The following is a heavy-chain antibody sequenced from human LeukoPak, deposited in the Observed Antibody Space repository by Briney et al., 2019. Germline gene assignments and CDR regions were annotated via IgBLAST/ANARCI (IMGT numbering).Heavy chain of an antibody. Sequence: GGSLRLSCAASGFTFSIYGMSWVRQAPGKGLEWVSEISGSGGTTYYADSVKGRFTISRDNPKNTVYLQMNSLRAEDTAVYYCAKTFYASGSYYNFVDYWGQGTLVTVSS. CDR1: GFTFSIYG. CDR2: ISGSGGTT. J-gene: IGHJ4*02. V-gene: IGHV3-23*01. CDR3: AKTFYASGSYYNFVDY. D-gene: IGHD3-10*01.